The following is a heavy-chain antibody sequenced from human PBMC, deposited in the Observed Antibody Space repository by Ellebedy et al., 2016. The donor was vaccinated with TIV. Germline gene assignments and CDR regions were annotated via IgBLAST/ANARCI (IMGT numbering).Heavy chain of an antibody. CDR2: FSTDGHT. Sequence: SETLSLTXTDSGDSMNSYFWSWIRQPAGKGLEWIGRFSTDGHTSYNPSLKSRVTLSVDTSKNQFSLRLTSVTAADAAMYYCARHKIGGTYPLDYWGHGTLVTVSS. J-gene: IGHJ4*01. D-gene: IGHD1-26*01. V-gene: IGHV4-4*07. CDR1: GDSMNSYF. CDR3: ARHKIGGTYPLDY.